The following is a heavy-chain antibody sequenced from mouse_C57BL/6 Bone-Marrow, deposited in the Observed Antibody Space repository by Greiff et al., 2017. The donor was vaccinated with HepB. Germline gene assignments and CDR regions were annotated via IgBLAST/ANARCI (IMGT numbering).Heavy chain of an antibody. V-gene: IGHV1-53*01. J-gene: IGHJ1*03. Sequence: QVQLQQPGTELVKPGASVKLSCKASGYTFTSYWMHWVKQRPGQGHEWIGNINPSNGGTNYNEKLKSKATLTVDKSSSTPYLQLSSLTSEDSAVYYCARDTVRYFDVWGTGTTVTVSS. CDR1: GYTFTSYW. CDR2: INPSNGGT. CDR3: ARDTVRYFDV.